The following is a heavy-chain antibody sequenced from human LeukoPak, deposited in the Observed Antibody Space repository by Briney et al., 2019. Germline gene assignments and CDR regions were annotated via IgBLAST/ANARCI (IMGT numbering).Heavy chain of an antibody. CDR1: GFTFDDYA. Sequence: GGSLRLSCAASGFTFDDYAMHWVRQAPGKGLEWVSGISWNSGSIGYADSVKGRFTISRDNAKNSLYLQMNSLRAEDMALYYCAKDIEDYGDSSGNYDYWGQGTLVTVSS. J-gene: IGHJ4*02. V-gene: IGHV3-9*03. D-gene: IGHD3-22*01. CDR3: AKDIEDYGDSSGNYDY. CDR2: ISWNSGSI.